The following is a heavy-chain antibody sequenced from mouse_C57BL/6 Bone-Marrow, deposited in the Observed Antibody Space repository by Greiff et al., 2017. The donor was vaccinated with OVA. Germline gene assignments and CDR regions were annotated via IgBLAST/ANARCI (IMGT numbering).Heavy chain of an antibody. Sequence: QVQLKESGPELVKPGASVKISCKASGYAFSSSWMNWVKQRPGKGLEWIGRIYPGDGDTNYNGKFKGKATLTADKSSSTAYMQLSSLTSEDSAVYFCARRGIYYGSSYGYFDYWGQGTTLTVSS. J-gene: IGHJ2*01. CDR3: ARRGIYYGSSYGYFDY. D-gene: IGHD1-1*01. CDR1: GYAFSSSW. V-gene: IGHV1-82*01. CDR2: IYPGDGDT.